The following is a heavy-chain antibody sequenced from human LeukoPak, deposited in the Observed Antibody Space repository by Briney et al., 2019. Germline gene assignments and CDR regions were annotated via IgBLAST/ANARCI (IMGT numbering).Heavy chain of an antibody. CDR2: LSYDGSNK. V-gene: IGHV3-30-3*01. CDR3: AKDRLKFCSGGSCYPTHAFDI. D-gene: IGHD2-15*01. Sequence: PGRSQRLSCAASGFTFSSYAMHWVRQAPGKGLGWVAVLSYDGSNKYYADSVKGRFTISRDNSKNTLYLQMNSLRAEDTAVYYCAKDRLKFCSGGSCYPTHAFDIWGQGTMVTVSS. J-gene: IGHJ3*02. CDR1: GFTFSSYA.